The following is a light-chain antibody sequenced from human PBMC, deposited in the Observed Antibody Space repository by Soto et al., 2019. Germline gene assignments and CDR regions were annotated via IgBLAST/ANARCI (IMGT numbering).Light chain of an antibody. CDR2: EVS. Sequence: QSALTQPASVSGSPGQSITISCTGTSSDVGGYNYVSWYQQHPDKAPRLMIYEVSNRPSGVSNRFSGSKSGNMASLTISGLQAEDEADYYCSSYTSSSTVVFGGGTKLPS. CDR3: SSYTSSSTVV. J-gene: IGLJ2*01. V-gene: IGLV2-14*01. CDR1: SSDVGGYNY.